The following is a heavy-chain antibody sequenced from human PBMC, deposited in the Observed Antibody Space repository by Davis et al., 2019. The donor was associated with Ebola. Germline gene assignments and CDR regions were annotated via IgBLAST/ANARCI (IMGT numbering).Heavy chain of an antibody. V-gene: IGHV1-46*01. Sequence: ASVKVSCKASGYTFTAYFIHWVRQAPGQGLEWMGLIHPSDGGTTYAQKFQGRFTMTRDTATGTVDMFLSSLRSDDTAIYYCAREDESFDFWGQGTMVTVSS. CDR2: IHPSDGGT. CDR3: AREDESFDF. J-gene: IGHJ3*01. CDR1: GYTFTAYF.